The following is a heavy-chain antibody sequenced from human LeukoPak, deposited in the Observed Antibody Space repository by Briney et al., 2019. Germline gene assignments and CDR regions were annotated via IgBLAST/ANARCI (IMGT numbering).Heavy chain of an antibody. D-gene: IGHD4-17*01. J-gene: IGHJ4*02. CDR3: AKSVESAVTTNPYFDY. CDR1: GFTFSDYA. V-gene: IGHV3-23*01. CDR2: ISGSGGST. Sequence: GGSLRLSCAASGFTFSDYAMSWVRQALGKGLKWVSVISGSGGSTYNVDPVKGRFTISRDNSKNTLYLQMNSLRAEDRAVYYCAKSVESAVTTNPYFDYWGQGILVTVSS.